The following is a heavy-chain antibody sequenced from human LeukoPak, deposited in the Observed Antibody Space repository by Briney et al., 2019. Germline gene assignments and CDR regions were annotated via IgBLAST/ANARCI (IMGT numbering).Heavy chain of an antibody. J-gene: IGHJ4*02. V-gene: IGHV1-2*02. D-gene: IGHD2-21*02. CDR2: INPNSGGT. CDR3: ARDFAYCGGDCYSLELVYFDY. CDR1: GYTFTGYY. Sequence: GASVKVSCKASGYTFTGYYMHWVRQAPGQGLEWMGWINPNSGGTNYAQKLQGRVTMTTDTSTSTAYMELRSLRSDDTAVYYCARDFAYCGGDCYSLELVYFDYWGQGTLVTVSS.